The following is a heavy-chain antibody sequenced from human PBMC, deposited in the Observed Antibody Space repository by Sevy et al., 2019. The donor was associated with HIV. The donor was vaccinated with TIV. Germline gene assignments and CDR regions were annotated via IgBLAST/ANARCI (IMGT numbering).Heavy chain of an antibody. CDR1: GFTFSSYG. CDR3: AKDRSGSSPTYYYYYGMDV. Sequence: GGSLRLSCAASGFTFSSYGMHWVRQAPGKGLEWVAVISYDGSNKYYADSVKGRFTISRDNSKNTLYLQMNSLRAEDTAVYYCAKDRSGSSPTYYYYYGMDVWGQGTTVTDS. D-gene: IGHD1-26*01. CDR2: ISYDGSNK. V-gene: IGHV3-30*18. J-gene: IGHJ6*02.